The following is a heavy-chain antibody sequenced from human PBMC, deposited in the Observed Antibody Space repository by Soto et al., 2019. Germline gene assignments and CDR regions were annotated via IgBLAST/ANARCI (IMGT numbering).Heavy chain of an antibody. CDR2: IIPIFGTA. J-gene: IGHJ6*02. V-gene: IGHV1-69*13. CDR3: ARPLNTYYYARSDLCAMVV. Sequence: SVKVSCKASGGTFSSYAISWVRQAPGQGXEWMGGIIPIFGTANYAQKFQGRVTITADESTSTAYMELSSLRSEDTAVYYCARPLNTYYYARSDLCAMVVSGQATTVT. D-gene: IGHD3-22*01. CDR1: GGTFSSYA.